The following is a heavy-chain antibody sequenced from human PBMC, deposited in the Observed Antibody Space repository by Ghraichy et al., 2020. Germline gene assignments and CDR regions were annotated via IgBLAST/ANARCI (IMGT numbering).Heavy chain of an antibody. Sequence: SETLSLTCAVYGGSFSGYYWSWIRQSPGKGLEWIGEINHSGSTNYNPSLKSRVTISVDTSKNQFSLKLSSVTAADTAVYYCARGQEYEVMINWFDPWGQGTLVTVSS. CDR1: GGSFSGYY. V-gene: IGHV4-34*01. CDR2: INHSGST. D-gene: IGHD3-16*01. J-gene: IGHJ5*02. CDR3: ARGQEYEVMINWFDP.